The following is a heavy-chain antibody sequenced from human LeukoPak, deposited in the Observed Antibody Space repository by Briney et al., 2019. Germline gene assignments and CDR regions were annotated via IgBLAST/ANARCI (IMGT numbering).Heavy chain of an antibody. V-gene: IGHV4-34*01. J-gene: IGHJ4*02. CDR1: GGSFSGYY. CDR3: ARGSIFYDYVWGSYRYTGGGYFDY. Sequence: SETLSLTCAVYGGSFSGYYWSWIRQPPGKGLEWIGEINHSGSTNYNPSLKSRVTISVVTSKNQFSLKLSSVTAADTAVYYCARGSIFYDYVWGSYRYTGGGYFDYWGQGTLVTVSS. D-gene: IGHD3-16*02. CDR2: INHSGST.